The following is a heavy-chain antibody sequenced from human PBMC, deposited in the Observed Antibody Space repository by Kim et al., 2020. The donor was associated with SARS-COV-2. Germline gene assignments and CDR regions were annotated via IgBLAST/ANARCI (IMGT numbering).Heavy chain of an antibody. V-gene: IGHV5-51*01. D-gene: IGHD5-12*01. J-gene: IGHJ4*02. Sequence: YSPSFKGQVTISADKSISTAYLQWSSLKASDTAMYYCARQKWLRLSYFDYWDQGTLVTVSS. CDR3: ARQKWLRLSYFDY.